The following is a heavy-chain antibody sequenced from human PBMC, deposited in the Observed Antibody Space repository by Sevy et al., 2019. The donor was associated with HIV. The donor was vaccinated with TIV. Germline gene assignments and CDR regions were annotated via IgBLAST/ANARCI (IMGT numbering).Heavy chain of an antibody. CDR3: ATGCSDGSCYSAFDY. D-gene: IGHD2-15*01. CDR1: GYSFTNYW. V-gene: IGHV5-51*01. CDR2: IYPGDSHT. J-gene: IGHJ4*02. Sequence: GESLKISCKGSGYSFTNYWIAWVRQMPGKGLEWMGIIYPGDSHTRYSPSFKGQVSISADKAINTAYLQWRSLKASDTATYYCATGCSDGSCYSAFDYWGQGTLVTVSS.